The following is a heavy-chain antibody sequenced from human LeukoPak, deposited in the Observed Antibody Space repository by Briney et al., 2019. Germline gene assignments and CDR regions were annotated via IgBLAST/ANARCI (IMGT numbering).Heavy chain of an antibody. Sequence: GGSLRLSCAASGFTFSSYGMHWVRQAPGKGLEWVAVISYDGSNKYYADSVKGRFTISRDNSKNTLYLQMNSLRAEDTAVYYCVTTSPQGEDHWGQGTLVTVSS. D-gene: IGHD3-16*01. CDR2: ISYDGSNK. CDR3: VTTSPQGEDH. V-gene: IGHV3-30*03. J-gene: IGHJ4*02. CDR1: GFTFSSYG.